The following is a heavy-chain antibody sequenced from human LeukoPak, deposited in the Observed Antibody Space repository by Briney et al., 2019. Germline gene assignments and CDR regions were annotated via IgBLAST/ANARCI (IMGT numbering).Heavy chain of an antibody. CDR1: GFTFSSYE. J-gene: IGHJ4*02. Sequence: GGSLRLSCAASGFTFSSYEMNWVRQAPGKGLEWVSYISSSGSTKYYADSVKGRFTISRDNAKNSLYLQMNSLRAEDTAVYYCARVSHSGYDYFYWGQGTLVTVSS. CDR2: ISSSGSTK. CDR3: ARVSHSGYDYFY. D-gene: IGHD5-12*01. V-gene: IGHV3-48*03.